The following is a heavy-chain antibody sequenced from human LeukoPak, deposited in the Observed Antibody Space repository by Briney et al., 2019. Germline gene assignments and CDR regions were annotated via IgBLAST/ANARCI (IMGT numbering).Heavy chain of an antibody. CDR1: GDSVSSNSAA. CDR2: TYYRSTWYN. J-gene: IGHJ6*02. Sequence: SQSLSLTCAISGDSVSSNSAAWNWLRQSPSRGLEWLGRTYYRSTWYNDYAVSVKSRITINPDTSKNQFSLQLNSVTPEDTAVYYCARGAKQPPYYYYYYGMDVWGQGTTVTVSS. CDR3: ARGAKQPPYYYYYYGMDV. V-gene: IGHV6-1*01. D-gene: IGHD6-13*01.